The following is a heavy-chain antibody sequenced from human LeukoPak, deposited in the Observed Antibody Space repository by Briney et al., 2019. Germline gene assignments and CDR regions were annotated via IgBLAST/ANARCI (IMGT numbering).Heavy chain of an antibody. J-gene: IGHJ4*02. CDR2: MNHNSGNT. V-gene: IGHV1-8*01. Sequence: ASVKVSCMASGYTFTSYDTNCVRAATGPGLGWMGWMNHNSGNTIYAQKSQGRVTMTRNTSISTAYKELSSLRSEDTAIYYCARAPMVRGSLCYYCGQGTLVTVSS. CDR3: ARAPMVRGSLCYY. D-gene: IGHD3-10*01. CDR1: GYTFTSYD.